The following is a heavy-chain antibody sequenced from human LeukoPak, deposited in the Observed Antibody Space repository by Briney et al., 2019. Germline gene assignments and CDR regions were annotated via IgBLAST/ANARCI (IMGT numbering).Heavy chain of an antibody. CDR1: FGSISSYY. D-gene: IGHD2-21*02. V-gene: IGHV4-59*01. J-gene: IGHJ1*01. Sequence: SETLSLTCTVSFGSISSYYWSWVRQPPGKGLEWIGYIFYGGSTNYNPSLRSRVTISGNTSKNQFSLKLRSVTAADTAVYYCASEVVTSIEYFQHWGQGTLITVSS. CDR2: IFYGGST. CDR3: ASEVVTSIEYFQH.